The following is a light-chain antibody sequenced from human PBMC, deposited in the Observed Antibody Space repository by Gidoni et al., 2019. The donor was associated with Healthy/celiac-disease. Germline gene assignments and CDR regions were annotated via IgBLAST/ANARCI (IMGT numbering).Light chain of an antibody. J-gene: IGKJ1*01. CDR1: QSISSW. CDR2: KAS. Sequence: DIKMTQSPSTLSASVGDRVNITCRASQSISSWLSWYQQKPGKAPKILIYKASSLESVVPSRFSGSGSGTEFTLTISSLQPDDFATYYCQQYNSYSRTFGQGTKVEI. V-gene: IGKV1-5*03. CDR3: QQYNSYSRT.